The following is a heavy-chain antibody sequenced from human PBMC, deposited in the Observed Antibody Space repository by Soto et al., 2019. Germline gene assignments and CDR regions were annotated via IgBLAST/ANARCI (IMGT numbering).Heavy chain of an antibody. D-gene: IGHD3-3*01. Sequence: PGGSLRLSCAASGVTFGSYSMNWVRQAPGKGLEWVSSISSSSSYIYYADSVKGRFTISRDNAKNSLYLQMNSLRAEDTAVYYCARDSPVLRFLEWSAVRYDYWGQGTLVTVSS. CDR1: GVTFGSYS. J-gene: IGHJ4*02. CDR3: ARDSPVLRFLEWSAVRYDY. CDR2: ISSSSSYI. V-gene: IGHV3-21*01.